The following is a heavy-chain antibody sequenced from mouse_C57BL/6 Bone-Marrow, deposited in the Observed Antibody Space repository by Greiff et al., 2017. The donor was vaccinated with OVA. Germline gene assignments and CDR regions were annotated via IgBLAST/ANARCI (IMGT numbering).Heavy chain of an antibody. J-gene: IGHJ2*01. Sequence: VKLMESGAELARPGASVKLSCKASGYTFTSYGISWVKQRTGQGLEWIGEIYPRSGNTYYNEKFKGKATLTADKSSSTAYMELRSLTSEDSAVYFCARSEIYGGYWGQGTTLTVSS. CDR3: ARSEIYGGY. CDR2: IYPRSGNT. CDR1: GYTFTSYG. V-gene: IGHV1-81*01. D-gene: IGHD1-1*01.